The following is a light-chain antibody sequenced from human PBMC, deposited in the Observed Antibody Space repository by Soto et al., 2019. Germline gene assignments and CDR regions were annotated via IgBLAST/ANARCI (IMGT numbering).Light chain of an antibody. CDR1: SSDVGVYNY. J-gene: IGLJ2*01. CDR3: TSYATGRPDVV. V-gene: IGLV2-14*01. CDR2: EVS. Sequence: QSALTQPASVSGSPGQSITISCTGTSSDVGVYNYVSWYQQHPGKAPKLMIYEVSNRPSGVPNRFSGSKSGNTASLTISGLQAEDEADYYCTSYATGRPDVVFGGGTKLTVL.